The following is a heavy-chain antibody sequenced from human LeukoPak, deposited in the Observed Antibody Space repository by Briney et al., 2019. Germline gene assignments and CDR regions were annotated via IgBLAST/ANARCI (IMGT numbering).Heavy chain of an antibody. D-gene: IGHD3-10*01. CDR3: VKDGLLWFGESL. CDR2: ISGSGGST. V-gene: IGHV3-23*01. J-gene: IGHJ4*02. Sequence: PGGSLRLSCAASGFTFSSYAMSWVRQAPGKGLEWVSAISGSGGSTYYADSVKGRFTISRDNSKNTLYLQMNSLRAGDTAVYYCVKDGLLWFGESLWGQGTLVTVSS. CDR1: GFTFSSYA.